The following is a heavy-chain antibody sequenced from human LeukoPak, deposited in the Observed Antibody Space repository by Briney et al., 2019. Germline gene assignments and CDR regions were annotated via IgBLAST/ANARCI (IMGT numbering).Heavy chain of an antibody. J-gene: IGHJ6*04. CDR2: INGGGSTV. V-gene: IGHV3-48*03. CDR1: GFTFSSYE. CDR3: AELGITMIGGV. Sequence: GGSLRLSCAASGFTFSSYEMNWVRQAPGKGLEWVSYINGGGSTVYYADSVKGRFTISRDNAKNSLYLQMNSLRAEDTAVYYCAELGITMIGGVWGKGTTVTISS. D-gene: IGHD3-10*02.